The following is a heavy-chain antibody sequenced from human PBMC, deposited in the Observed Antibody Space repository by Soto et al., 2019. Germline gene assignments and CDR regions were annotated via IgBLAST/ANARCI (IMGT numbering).Heavy chain of an antibody. J-gene: IGHJ5*02. D-gene: IGHD7-27*01. CDR2: INPSGGST. CDR1: GYTFTSYY. Sequence: ASVKVSCKASGYTFTSYYMHWVRQAPGQGLEWMGIINPSGGSTSYAQKFQGRVTMTRNTSMSTAYMELSSLRSEDTAVYYCASGPNTNTFDPWGQETLLPISS. CDR3: ASGPNTNTFDP. V-gene: IGHV1-46*01.